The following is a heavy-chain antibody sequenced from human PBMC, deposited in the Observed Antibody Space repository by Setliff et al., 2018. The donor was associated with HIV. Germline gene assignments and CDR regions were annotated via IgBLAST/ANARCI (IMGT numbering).Heavy chain of an antibody. D-gene: IGHD3-10*01. CDR3: ASLDGSESPYIYYYYMDV. V-gene: IGHV4-39*01. CDR1: GGSISSSSYY. Sequence: SETLSLTCTVSGGSISSSSYYWGWIRQPPGKGLEWIGSLRPSGNTYYNPSLKSRVTISGDTSKKQFSLKLRAVTAADTAVYYCASLDGSESPYIYYYYMDVWGKGTAVTVSS. CDR2: LRPSGNT. J-gene: IGHJ6*03.